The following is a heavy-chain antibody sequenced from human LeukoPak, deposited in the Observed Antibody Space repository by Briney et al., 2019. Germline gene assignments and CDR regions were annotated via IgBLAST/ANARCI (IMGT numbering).Heavy chain of an antibody. J-gene: IGHJ4*02. V-gene: IGHV1-2*06. CDR1: GYTFTVYY. CDR3: ARYNIPYYFDY. D-gene: IGHD1-1*01. CDR2: INPNSGGT. Sequence: GASVKVSCKASGYTFTVYYMHWVRQAPGQGLEWMGRINPNSGGTNYAQKFQGRVTMTRDTSISTAYMELSRLRSDDTAVYYCARYNIPYYFDYWGQGTLVTVSS.